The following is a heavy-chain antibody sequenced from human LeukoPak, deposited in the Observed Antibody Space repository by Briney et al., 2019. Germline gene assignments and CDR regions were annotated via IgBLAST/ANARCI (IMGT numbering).Heavy chain of an antibody. CDR1: GFTFSSYA. CDR3: AKESGGGYSYGGSVDY. V-gene: IGHV3-23*01. J-gene: IGHJ4*02. CDR2: ISASGRST. D-gene: IGHD5-18*01. Sequence: GGSLRLSCAASGFTFSSYAMSWVRQAPGKGVGWVSGISASGRSTYYADSVEGRFSISRDNSDNTVYLQMNSPTAEDTAVYYCAKESGGGYSYGGSVDYWGQGTLVTVSS.